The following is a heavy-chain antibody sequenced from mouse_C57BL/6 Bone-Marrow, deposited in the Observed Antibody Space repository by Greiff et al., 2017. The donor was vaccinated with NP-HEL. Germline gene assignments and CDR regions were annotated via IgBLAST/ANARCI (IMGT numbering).Heavy chain of an antibody. J-gene: IGHJ4*01. CDR1: GFSFNTYA. V-gene: IGHV10-1*01. CDR2: IRSKSNNYAT. CDR3: VRGYSNYEGGAMDY. D-gene: IGHD2-5*01. Sequence: EVHLVESGGGLVQPKGSLKLSCAASGFSFNTYAMNWVRQAPGKGLEWVARIRSKSNNYATYYADSVKDRFTISRDDSESMLYLQMNNLKTEDTAMYYCVRGYSNYEGGAMDYWGQGTSVTVSS.